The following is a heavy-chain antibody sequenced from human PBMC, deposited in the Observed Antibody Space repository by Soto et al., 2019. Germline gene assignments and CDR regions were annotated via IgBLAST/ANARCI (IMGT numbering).Heavy chain of an antibody. CDR2: IIPIFGTA. CDR1: GGTFSSYA. D-gene: IGHD3-10*01. J-gene: IGHJ6*02. V-gene: IGHV1-69*13. Sequence: GASVKVSCKASGGTFSSYAISWVRQAPGQGLEWMGGIIPIFGTANYAQKFQGRVTITADESTSTAYMELSSLRSEDTAVYYCARPLWFGEPHQYGMDVWGQGTTVTVSS. CDR3: ARPLWFGEPHQYGMDV.